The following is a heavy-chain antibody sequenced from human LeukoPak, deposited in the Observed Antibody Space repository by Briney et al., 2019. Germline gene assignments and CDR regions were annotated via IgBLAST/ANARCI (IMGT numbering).Heavy chain of an antibody. D-gene: IGHD6-19*01. CDR2: ISGSGGST. CDR3: AKDRSSGWSYYYGMDV. V-gene: IGHV3-23*01. J-gene: IGHJ6*02. Sequence: GGSLRLSCAASGFTFSSYAMSWVRQAPGKGLEWVSAISGSGGSTYYADSVKGRFTISRDNSKNTLYLQMNSLRAEDTAVYFCAKDRSSGWSYYYGMDVWGQGTTVAVSS. CDR1: GFTFSSYA.